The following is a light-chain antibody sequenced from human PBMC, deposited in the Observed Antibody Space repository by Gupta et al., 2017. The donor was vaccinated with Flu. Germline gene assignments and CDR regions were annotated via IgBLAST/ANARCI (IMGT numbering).Light chain of an antibody. CDR2: WAS. Sequence: DIVMTQSPDSLAVPLGERATINCKSSQSRFFSSNSENYLAWYQQKPGQPPKLLIYWASTREFGVPDRFSGSGSGTDFTLTIGSLQAEDVAVYYCQQEYNSPYTFGHGTKVVVK. J-gene: IGKJ3*01. CDR1: QSRFFSSNSENY. CDR3: QQEYNSPYT. V-gene: IGKV4-1*01.